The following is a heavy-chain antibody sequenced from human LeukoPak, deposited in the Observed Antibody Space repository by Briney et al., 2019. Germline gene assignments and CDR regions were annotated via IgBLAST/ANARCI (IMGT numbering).Heavy chain of an antibody. CDR2: IYPGDSDT. V-gene: IGHV5-51*01. J-gene: IGHJ1*01. CDR1: GSSFTSYW. CDR3: ARQELGYCSSTSCHQYFQH. D-gene: IGHD2-2*01. Sequence: GESLKISCKGSGSSFTSYWIGWVRQLPGKGLEWMGIIYPGDSDTRYSPSFQGQVTISADKSISTAYLQWSSLKASDTAMYYCARQELGYCSSTSCHQYFQHWGQGTLVTVSS.